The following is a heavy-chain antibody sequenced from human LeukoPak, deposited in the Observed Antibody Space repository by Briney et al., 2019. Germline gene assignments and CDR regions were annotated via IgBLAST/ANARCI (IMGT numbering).Heavy chain of an antibody. D-gene: IGHD3-3*01. J-gene: IGHJ6*03. CDR2: VYYTGST. V-gene: IGHV4-39*01. CDR3: ASIRVVTTFYYFYMDI. Sequence: SETLSPTCSVSGGSITNSNYYWGWIRQPPGKGLEWLGAVYYTGSTDYNTSLRGRVTLSVDTSRKQFSLRLTSVTAADTAVYYCASIRVVTTFYYFYMDIWGKGTTVTVSS. CDR1: GGSITNSNYY.